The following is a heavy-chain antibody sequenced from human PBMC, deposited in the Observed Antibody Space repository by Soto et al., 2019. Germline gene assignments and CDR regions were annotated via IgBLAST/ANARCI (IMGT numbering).Heavy chain of an antibody. CDR3: ATDPHYYDTTGYCLDN. V-gene: IGHV1-3*01. Sequence: QVQLVQSGAEVKKPGASVKVSCKASGCTFTSFAIHWVRQAPGQRPEWMGWINPDNGHTRYSHKFQGRVTIPRDTSASAAYMELSSLKSDDTAVYYCATDPHYYDTTGYCLDNWGQGTLVTVSS. D-gene: IGHD3-22*01. CDR2: INPDNGHT. CDR1: GCTFTSFA. J-gene: IGHJ4*02.